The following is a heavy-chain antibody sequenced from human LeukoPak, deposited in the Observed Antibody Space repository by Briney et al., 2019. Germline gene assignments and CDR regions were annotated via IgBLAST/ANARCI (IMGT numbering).Heavy chain of an antibody. CDR2: INHSGST. CDR3: AKPGIAAAGTRNNWFDP. D-gene: IGHD6-13*01. CDR1: GGSFSGYY. Sequence: PSETLSLTCAVYGGSFSGYYWSWIRQPPGKGLEWIGEINHSGSTNYNPSLKSRVTISIDTSKNQFSLRLSSVTAADTAVYYCAKPGIAAAGTRNNWFDPWGRGTLVTVSS. V-gene: IGHV4-34*01. J-gene: IGHJ5*02.